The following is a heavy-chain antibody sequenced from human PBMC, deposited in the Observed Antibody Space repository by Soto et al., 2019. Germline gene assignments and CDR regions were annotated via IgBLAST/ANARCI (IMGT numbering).Heavy chain of an antibody. CDR3: AKDTTRYYFGSGP. CDR1: GFTFSSHV. D-gene: IGHD3-10*01. Sequence: PGGSLRLSCAASGFTFSSHVMHWVRQAPGKGLEWVAVISYDGSNKYYADSVKGRFTISRDNSKNTLHLQMNSLRAEDTALYYCAKDTTRYYFGSGPWGQGTQVTVSS. V-gene: IGHV3-30*18. CDR2: ISYDGSNK. J-gene: IGHJ5*02.